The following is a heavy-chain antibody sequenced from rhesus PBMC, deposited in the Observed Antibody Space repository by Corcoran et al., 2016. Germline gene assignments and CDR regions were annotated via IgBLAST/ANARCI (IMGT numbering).Heavy chain of an antibody. CDR2: IYGSRTRT. V-gene: IGHV4S10*01. CDR3: ARDPRGRHYFDY. D-gene: IGHD3-34*01. CDR1: GGSISDSYR. J-gene: IGHJ4*01. Sequence: QVQLQESGPGVVKPSETLSLTCAVSGGSISDSYRWSWIRQPPGKGLEWIGDIYGSRTRTNYTPSPKSRVTISKDTSKNQFSLKLSSVTAADTAVYYCARDPRGRHYFDYWGQGVLVTVSS.